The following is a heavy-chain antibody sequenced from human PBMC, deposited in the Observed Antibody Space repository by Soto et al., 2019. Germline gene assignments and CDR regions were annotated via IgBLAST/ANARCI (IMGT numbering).Heavy chain of an antibody. V-gene: IGHV1-69*02. J-gene: IGHJ6*02. CDR1: GGIFSSYT. D-gene: IGHD6-13*01. CDR2: IIPILGIA. Sequence: QVQLVQSGAEVKKPGSSVKVSCKASGGIFSSYTISWVRQAPGQGLEWMGRIIPILGIANYAQKFQGRVTITADKSTSTAYMELSSLRSEDTAVYYCARGRVAAEDYYYHGMDVWGQGTTVTVSS. CDR3: ARGRVAAEDYYYHGMDV.